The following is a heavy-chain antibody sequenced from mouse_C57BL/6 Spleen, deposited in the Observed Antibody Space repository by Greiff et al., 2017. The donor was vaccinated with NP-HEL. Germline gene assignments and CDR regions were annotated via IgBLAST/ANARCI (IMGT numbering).Heavy chain of an antibody. J-gene: IGHJ4*01. CDR3: ARERGYYGSSYYAMDY. V-gene: IGHV1-55*01. Sequence: VQLQQPGAELVKPGASVKMSCKASGYTFTSYWITWVKQRPGQGLEWIGDIYPGSGSTNYNEKFKSKATLTVDTSSSTAYMQLSSLTSEDSAVYYCARERGYYGSSYYAMDYWGQGTSVTVSS. D-gene: IGHD1-1*01. CDR1: GYTFTSYW. CDR2: IYPGSGST.